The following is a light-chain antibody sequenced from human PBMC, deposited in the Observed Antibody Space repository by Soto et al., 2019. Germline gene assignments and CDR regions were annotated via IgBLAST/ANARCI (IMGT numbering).Light chain of an antibody. V-gene: IGLV2-23*02. CDR1: SSDVGSYNL. CDR3: CSYAGSF. J-gene: IGLJ1*01. CDR2: EVS. Sequence: LTQPASVSGSPGQSITISCTGTSSDVGSYNLVSWYQQHPGKAPKLMIYEVSKRPSGVSNRFSGSKSGNTASLTISGLQAEDEADYYCCSYAGSFFGTGTKVTV.